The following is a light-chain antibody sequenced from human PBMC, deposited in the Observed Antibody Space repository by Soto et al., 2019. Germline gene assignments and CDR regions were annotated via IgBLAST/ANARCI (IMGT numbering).Light chain of an antibody. J-gene: IGKJ1*01. CDR2: AAT. CDR1: QNIRNH. CDR3: QQSFSTPWT. V-gene: IGKV1-39*01. Sequence: DSQMTQPPSAVSASSGERFTVTCRASQNIRNHLNWYQKKPGIAPKLLIYAATNLQSGVPSRFSGSGSGTGFTLTISSLQPEDFATYYCQQSFSTPWTFGQGTKVDIK.